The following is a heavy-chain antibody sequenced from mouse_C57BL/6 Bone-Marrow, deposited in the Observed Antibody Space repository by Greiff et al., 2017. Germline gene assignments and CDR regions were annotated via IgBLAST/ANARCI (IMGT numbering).Heavy chain of an antibody. D-gene: IGHD1-1*01. CDR1: GYSIPSGYY. V-gene: IGHV3-6*01. J-gene: IGHJ3*01. CDR2: ISYDGSN. Sequence: EVKLMESGPGLVKPSQSLSLTCSVTGYSIPSGYYWNWIRQFPGNKLEWMGYISYDGSNNYNPSLKNRISITRDTSKNQFFLKLNSVTTEDTATYYCAPITTVVAPFAYWGQGTLVTVSA. CDR3: APITTVVAPFAY.